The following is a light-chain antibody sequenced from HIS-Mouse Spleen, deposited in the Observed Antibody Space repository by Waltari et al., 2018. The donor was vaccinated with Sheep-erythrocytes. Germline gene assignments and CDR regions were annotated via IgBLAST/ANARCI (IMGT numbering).Light chain of an antibody. Sequence: QSALTQPASVSGSPGQSITISCTGTSSDLGSYNLVSWYQQHPGKAPKRMIYEGSKRPSGVSNRFSGSKSGNTASLTISGLQAEDEADYYCCSYAGSSTPWVFGGGTKLTVL. J-gene: IGLJ3*02. CDR3: CSYAGSSTPWV. CDR2: EGS. V-gene: IGLV2-23*01. CDR1: SSDLGSYNL.